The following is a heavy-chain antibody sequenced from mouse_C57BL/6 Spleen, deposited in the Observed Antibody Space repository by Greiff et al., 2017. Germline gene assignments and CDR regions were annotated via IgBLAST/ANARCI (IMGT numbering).Heavy chain of an antibody. CDR3: ARHALYYGSSYGGYFDV. Sequence: EVMLVESGGGLVKPGGSLKLSCAASGFTFSSYTMSWVRQTPEKRLEWVATISGGGGNTYYPDSVKGRFTISRDNAKNTLYLQMSSLRSEDTALYYCARHALYYGSSYGGYFDVWGTGTTVTVSS. V-gene: IGHV5-9*01. CDR1: GFTFSSYT. D-gene: IGHD1-1*01. J-gene: IGHJ1*03. CDR2: ISGGGGNT.